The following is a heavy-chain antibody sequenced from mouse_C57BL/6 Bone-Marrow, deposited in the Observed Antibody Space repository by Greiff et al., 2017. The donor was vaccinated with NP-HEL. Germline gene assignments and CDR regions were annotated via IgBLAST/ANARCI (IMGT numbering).Heavy chain of an antibody. V-gene: IGHV14-4*01. CDR1: GFNIKDDY. J-gene: IGHJ2*01. D-gene: IGHD1-1*01. CDR2: IDPENGDT. Sequence: VQLKESGAELVRPGASVKLSCTASGFNIKDDYMHWVKQRPEQGLEWIGWIDPENGDTEYASKFQGKATITADTSSNTAYLQLSSLTSEDTAVYYCTTFITTVVATVDYWGQGTTRTVSS. CDR3: TTFITTVVATVDY.